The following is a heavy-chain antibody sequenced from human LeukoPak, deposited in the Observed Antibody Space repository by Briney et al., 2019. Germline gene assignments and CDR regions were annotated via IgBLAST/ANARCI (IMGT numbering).Heavy chain of an antibody. J-gene: IGHJ4*02. CDR2: IYSGGAI. V-gene: IGHV3-53*01. CDR3: ARRPGN. CDR1: GFAVGSNY. D-gene: IGHD1-14*01. Sequence: GGSLRLSCVASGFAVGSNYMSWVRQAPGKGLEWVSLIYSGGAIRYADSVKGRFTISRDSSKNTLFLQMNDLTVQDTARYYCARRPGNWGQGILVTVSS.